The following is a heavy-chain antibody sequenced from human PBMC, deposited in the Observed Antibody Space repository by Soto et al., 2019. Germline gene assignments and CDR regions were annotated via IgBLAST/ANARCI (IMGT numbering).Heavy chain of an antibody. CDR2: IWYDGSNK. CDR3: ARGGGIAVAGVNFDY. CDR1: GFTFSSYG. Sequence: QVQLVESGGGVVQPGRSLRLSCAASGFTFSSYGMHWVRQAPGKGLAWVAVIWYDGSNKYYADSVKGRFTISRDNSKNTMYLQMNSLRAEDTAVYYCARGGGIAVAGVNFDYWGQGPLVTVSS. D-gene: IGHD6-19*01. V-gene: IGHV3-33*01. J-gene: IGHJ4*02.